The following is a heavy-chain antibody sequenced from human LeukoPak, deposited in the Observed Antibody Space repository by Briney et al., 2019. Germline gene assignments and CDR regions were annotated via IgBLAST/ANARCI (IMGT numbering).Heavy chain of an antibody. CDR3: ARDRPVVWFGDDYYFDY. CDR2: ISGSGSTI. Sequence: GGSLRLSCAASGFTFSYYEMNWVRQAPGKGLEWVSYISGSGSTIYYADSVQGRFTISRDNAKNSLYLQMNSLRAEDTAVYYCARDRPVVWFGDDYYFDYWGQGTLVTVSS. CDR1: GFTFSYYE. V-gene: IGHV3-48*03. J-gene: IGHJ4*02. D-gene: IGHD3-10*01.